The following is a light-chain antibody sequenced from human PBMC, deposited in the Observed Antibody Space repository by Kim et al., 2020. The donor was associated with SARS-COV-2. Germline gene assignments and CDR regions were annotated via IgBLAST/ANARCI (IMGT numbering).Light chain of an antibody. CDR2: YDT. Sequence: PGRTARITCGGNNIGSKSVHWYQQKSGQAPVLVIYYDTDRPSGIPERFSGSNSGNTATLTISRVEAGDEAGYYCQVWDSSSDHPFVFGSGTKVTVL. CDR3: QVWDSSSDHPFV. J-gene: IGLJ1*01. CDR1: NIGSKS. V-gene: IGLV3-21*04.